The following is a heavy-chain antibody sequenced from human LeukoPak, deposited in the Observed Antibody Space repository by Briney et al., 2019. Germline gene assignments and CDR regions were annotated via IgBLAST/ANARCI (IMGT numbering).Heavy chain of an antibody. CDR2: IYTSGST. J-gene: IGHJ5*02. CDR3: ARGAYSYGSGINWFDP. D-gene: IGHD3-10*01. V-gene: IGHV4-61*02. CDR1: GDSISSGTYY. Sequence: SETLSLTCTVSGDSISSGTYYWSWIRQPAGKGLEWIGRIYTSGSTNYNPSLKSRVTISVETSKNQFSLNLSSVTAADTAVYYCARGAYSYGSGINWFDPWGQGTLITVSS.